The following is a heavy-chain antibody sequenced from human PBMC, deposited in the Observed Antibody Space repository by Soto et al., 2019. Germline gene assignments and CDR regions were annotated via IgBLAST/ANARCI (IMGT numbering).Heavy chain of an antibody. Sequence: GGSLRLSCAASGFTFSSYAMHWVRQAPGKGLEWVAVISYDGSNKYYADSVKGRFTISRDNSKNTLYLQMNSLRAEDTAVYYCAREELTGTTPLWYFDLWGRGTLVTVSS. CDR1: GFTFSSYA. V-gene: IGHV3-30-3*01. CDR2: ISYDGSNK. CDR3: AREELTGTTPLWYFDL. J-gene: IGHJ2*01. D-gene: IGHD1-7*01.